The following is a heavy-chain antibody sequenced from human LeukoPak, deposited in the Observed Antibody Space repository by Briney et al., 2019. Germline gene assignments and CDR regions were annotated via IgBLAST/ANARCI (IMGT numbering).Heavy chain of an antibody. CDR2: ISSSSSTI. V-gene: IGHV3-48*01. CDR3: ARDTKRDSSGYPLDY. J-gene: IGHJ4*02. D-gene: IGHD3-22*01. Sequence: GGSLRLSCAASGFTFSSYSMNWDRQAPGKGLEWVSYISSSSSTIYYADSVKGRFTISRDNAKNSLYLQMSSLRAEDTAVYYCARDTKRDSSGYPLDYWGQGTLVTVSS. CDR1: GFTFSSYS.